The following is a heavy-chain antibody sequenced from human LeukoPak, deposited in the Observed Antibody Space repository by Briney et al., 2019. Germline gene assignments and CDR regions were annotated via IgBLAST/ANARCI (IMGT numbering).Heavy chain of an antibody. Sequence: GGSLRFSCAASGFTVSSNYMSWVRQAPGKGLEWVSSIYSGGSTYYTDSVKGRFTISRDNSKNTLYLQMNSLRAEDTAVYYCARDLAGYNSFDYWGQGTLVTVSS. D-gene: IGHD5-24*01. CDR3: ARDLAGYNSFDY. J-gene: IGHJ4*02. V-gene: IGHV3-66*01. CDR2: IYSGGST. CDR1: GFTVSSNY.